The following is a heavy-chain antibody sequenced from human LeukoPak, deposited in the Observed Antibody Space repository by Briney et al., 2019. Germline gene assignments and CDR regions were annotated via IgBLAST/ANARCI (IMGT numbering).Heavy chain of an antibody. J-gene: IGHJ4*02. Sequence: GGSLRLSCTASGFTFSSYAMSWVRQAPGKGLEWVSGIGGSDENTDYADSVKGRFTISRDNSKNTLYLQMNSLRAEDTAIYYCARRSWQFLDKGYFDYWGQGNLVTVSS. V-gene: IGHV3-23*01. CDR1: GFTFSSYA. CDR2: IGGSDENT. CDR3: ARRSWQFLDKGYFDY. D-gene: IGHD1-1*01.